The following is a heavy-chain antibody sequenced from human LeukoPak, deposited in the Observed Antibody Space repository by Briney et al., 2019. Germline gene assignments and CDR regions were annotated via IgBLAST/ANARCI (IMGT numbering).Heavy chain of an antibody. J-gene: IGHJ4*02. D-gene: IGHD6-19*01. CDR3: AKDLYPHQQWLVPEF. CDR1: GFTFGSYA. Sequence: LPGGSLRLSCAASGFTFGSYAMSWVRQAPGKGLQWLSGISGSGGRTYYADSVEGRLTISRDNSKNTLYLQMNSLRAEHTAVYYCAKDLYPHQQWLVPEFRGQGTLVTVSS. V-gene: IGHV3-23*01. CDR2: ISGSGGRT.